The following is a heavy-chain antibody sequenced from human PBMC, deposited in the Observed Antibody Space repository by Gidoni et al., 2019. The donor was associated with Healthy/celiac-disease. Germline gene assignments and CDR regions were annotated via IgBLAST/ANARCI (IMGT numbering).Heavy chain of an antibody. J-gene: IGHJ4*02. CDR2: IYPGDSDT. Sequence: EFQLLQSGPEVKNPGESLQLPCKVSGSSFTSYWIGWVRQMPGKGLEWMGIIYPGDSDTRYSPSFQGQVTISADKSISTAYLQWSSLKASDTAMYYCARQRKDGYNPFDYWGQGTLVTVSS. V-gene: IGHV5-51*01. D-gene: IGHD5-12*01. CDR3: ARQRKDGYNPFDY. CDR1: GSSFTSYW.